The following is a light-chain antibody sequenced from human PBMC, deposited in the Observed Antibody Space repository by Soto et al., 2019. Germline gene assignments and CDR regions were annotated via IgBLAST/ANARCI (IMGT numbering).Light chain of an antibody. CDR1: SSEVGGYNY. V-gene: IGLV2-14*01. J-gene: IGLJ1*01. CDR2: EVS. CDR3: SSYTSSSIDYV. Sequence: QSALTQPASVSGSPGQSITISCTGTSSEVGGYNYVSWYQQHPGKAPKLMIYEVSNRPSGVSNRFSGSKSGNTASLTISGLKAEDEADYYCSSYTSSSIDYVFGTATKVTVL.